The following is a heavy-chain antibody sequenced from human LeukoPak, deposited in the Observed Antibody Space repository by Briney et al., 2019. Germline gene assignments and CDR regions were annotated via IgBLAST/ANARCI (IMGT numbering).Heavy chain of an antibody. CDR2: ISGSGGST. CDR3: AKRIYDFWSGYYRRAENHFDY. CDR1: GFTFSSYA. J-gene: IGHJ4*02. D-gene: IGHD3-3*01. Sequence: GSLRLSFAASGFTFSSYAMSWVRQAPGEGLEWVSAISGSGGSTYYADSVKGRFTISRDNSKNTLYLQMNSLRAEDTAVYYCAKRIYDFWSGYYRRAENHFDYWGQATLVTVSS. V-gene: IGHV3-23*01.